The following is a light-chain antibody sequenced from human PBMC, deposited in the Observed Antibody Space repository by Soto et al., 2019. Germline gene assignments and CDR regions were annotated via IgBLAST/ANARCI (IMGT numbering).Light chain of an antibody. CDR3: RQYGTSPLT. CDR1: QSISSSY. CDR2: GTS. V-gene: IGKV3-20*01. Sequence: EIVLTQSPGTLSLSPGEGATLSCRASQSISSSYLAWYQQKPGLAPRLLMYGTSSRAPGIPDRFSGTGSGTDFTLTIRRLEPEDFAVYFCRQYGTSPLTFGGGTKVDIK. J-gene: IGKJ4*01.